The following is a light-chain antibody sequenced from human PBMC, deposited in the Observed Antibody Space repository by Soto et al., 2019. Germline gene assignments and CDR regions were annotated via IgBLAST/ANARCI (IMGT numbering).Light chain of an antibody. CDR2: ASS. Sequence: DIQMTQSPSPLSASVGDRVTITCRASQSISSYLNWYQQKPGKAPKLLIYASSSLQSGVPSRFSGSGSGTDFTLTISSLQPEDVSTYYCQQSYSTPLTFGGGTKVEIK. J-gene: IGKJ4*01. CDR3: QQSYSTPLT. V-gene: IGKV1-39*01. CDR1: QSISSY.